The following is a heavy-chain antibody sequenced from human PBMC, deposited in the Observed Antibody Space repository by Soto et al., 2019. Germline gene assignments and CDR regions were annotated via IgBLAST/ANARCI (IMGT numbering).Heavy chain of an antibody. V-gene: IGHV1-3*01. Sequence: ASVKVSCKASGYTFTSYAMHWVRQAPGQRLEWMGWINAGNGNTKYSQKFQGRVTITRDTSASTAYMELSSLRSEDTAVYYCAREAAMAPYYFDYWGQGTLVTVSS. J-gene: IGHJ4*02. CDR3: AREAAMAPYYFDY. D-gene: IGHD5-18*01. CDR2: INAGNGNT. CDR1: GYTFTSYA.